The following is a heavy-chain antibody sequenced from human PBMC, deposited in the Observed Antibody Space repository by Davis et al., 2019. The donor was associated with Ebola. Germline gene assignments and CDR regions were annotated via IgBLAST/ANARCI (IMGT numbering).Heavy chain of an antibody. J-gene: IGHJ4*02. CDR1: GGPFSGYY. CDR2: ISHSGDT. V-gene: IGHV4-34*01. CDR3: ARSSWLQLLDY. D-gene: IGHD5-24*01. Sequence: PSETLSLTCAVYGGPFSGYYWSWIRQPPGKGLEWIGEISHSGDTNYSPSLKGRVTISVDTSKNQFSLKLSSVTAADTAVYYCARSSWLQLLDYWGQGTLVTVSS.